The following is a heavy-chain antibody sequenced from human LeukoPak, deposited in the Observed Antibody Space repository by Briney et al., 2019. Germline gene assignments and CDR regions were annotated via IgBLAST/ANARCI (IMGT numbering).Heavy chain of an antibody. CDR2: INHSGST. J-gene: IGHJ5*02. D-gene: IGHD3-16*01. Sequence: SETLSLTCAVYGGSFSGYYWSWIRQPPGKGLEWIGEINHSGSTNYNPSLKSRVTISVDTSKNQFSLKLSSVTAADTAVYYCAKDRRLRLEEFLGRKETNWFDPWGQGTLVTVSS. V-gene: IGHV4-34*01. CDR1: GGSFSGYY. CDR3: AKDRRLRLEEFLGRKETNWFDP.